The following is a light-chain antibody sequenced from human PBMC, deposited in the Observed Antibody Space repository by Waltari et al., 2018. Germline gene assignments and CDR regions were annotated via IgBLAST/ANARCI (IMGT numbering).Light chain of an antibody. CDR1: SSDVGGNNH. J-gene: IGLJ3*02. CDR2: DGN. CDR3: NSYTSGRTWV. Sequence: QSALTQPASVSGSPGQSIIISCTGTSSDVGGNNHVSWFLHHPGKAPKLMIHDGNERPSGVSSRFSGSKSGNTASLTISGLQAEDEAIYYCNSYTSGRTWVFGGGTRLTVL. V-gene: IGLV2-14*03.